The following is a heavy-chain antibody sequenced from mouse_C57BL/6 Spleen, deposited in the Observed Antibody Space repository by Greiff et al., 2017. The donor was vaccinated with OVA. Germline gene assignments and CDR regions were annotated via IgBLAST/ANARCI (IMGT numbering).Heavy chain of an antibody. J-gene: IGHJ1*03. V-gene: IGHV1-64*01. CDR1: GYTFTSYW. CDR2: IHPNSGST. CDR3: ARVRDWYFDV. Sequence: QVQLKQPGAELVKPGASVKLSCKASGYTFTSYWMHWVKQRPGQGLEWIGMIHPNSGSTNYNEKFKSKATLTVDKSSSTAYMQLSSLTSEDSAVYYCARVRDWYFDVWGTGTTVTVSS.